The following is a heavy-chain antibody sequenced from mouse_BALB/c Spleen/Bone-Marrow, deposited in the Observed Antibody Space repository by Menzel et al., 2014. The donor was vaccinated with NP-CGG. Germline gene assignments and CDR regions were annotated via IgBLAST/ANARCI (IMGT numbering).Heavy chain of an antibody. CDR3: TRQGFAC. Sequence: QVQLKESGPELMKPGASVKISCKATGYTFSSYWIEWVKQRPGHGLEWIGEILPGSGNTHYNEKFKGKATFTADTSSNTAYMQLSSVTSEDSACYYCTRQGFACWGQGTLVTVSA. V-gene: IGHV1-9*01. J-gene: IGHJ3*01. CDR1: GYTFSSYW. CDR2: ILPGSGNT.